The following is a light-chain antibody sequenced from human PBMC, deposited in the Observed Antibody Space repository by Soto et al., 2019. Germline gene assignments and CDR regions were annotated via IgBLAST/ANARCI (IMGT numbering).Light chain of an antibody. J-gene: IGKJ2*01. Sequence: LKKSRDALSLPQRERATLSFRASQSVSSTYLAWYRHKPGQAPRLLIYGASSRAAGIPDRFSGSGSGTDFTLTISRLEPEDFAVYYCHHFGSPRHTFGQGTKVDIK. CDR3: HHFGSPRHT. CDR2: GAS. V-gene: IGKV3-20*01. CDR1: QSVSSTY.